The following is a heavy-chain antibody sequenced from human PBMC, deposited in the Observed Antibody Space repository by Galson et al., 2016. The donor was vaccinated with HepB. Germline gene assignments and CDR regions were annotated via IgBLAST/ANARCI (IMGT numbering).Heavy chain of an antibody. CDR3: ARVVYGSGSYYRFYDY. CDR2: ITSSSSLI. Sequence: SLRLSCAVFGFNLNSYSMNWVRQAPGKGLEWISYITSSSSLIFYADSVKGRFTISRDNARNSLYLQMNILRDEDTAVYYCARVVYGSGSYYRFYDYWGQGTLVTFSS. D-gene: IGHD3-10*01. CDR1: GFNLNSYS. J-gene: IGHJ4*02. V-gene: IGHV3-48*02.